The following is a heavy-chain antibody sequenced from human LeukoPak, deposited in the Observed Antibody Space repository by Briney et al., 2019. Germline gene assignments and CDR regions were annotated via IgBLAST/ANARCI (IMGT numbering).Heavy chain of an antibody. V-gene: IGHV4-38-2*02. CDR3: ARDLYSSGWGYYDY. D-gene: IGHD6-19*01. J-gene: IGHJ4*02. CDR2: IYHSGST. CDR1: GYSISSGYY. Sequence: SETLSLTCTISGYSISSGYYWGWIRQPPGKGLEWIGSIYHSGSTYYNPSLKSRVTISLDTSENQFSLKLSSVTAADTAVYYCARDLYSSGWGYYDYWGQGTLVTVSS.